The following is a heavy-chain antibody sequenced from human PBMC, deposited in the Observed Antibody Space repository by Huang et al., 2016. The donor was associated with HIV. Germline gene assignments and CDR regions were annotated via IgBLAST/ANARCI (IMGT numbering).Heavy chain of an antibody. J-gene: IGHJ2*01. CDR3: ARDASIDGGAHFDL. Sequence: QVQLVQSGAEVKKPGASVRVSCKASGYTFSNYDINWLRQASGQGLEWMGWMNPKNVNTGSAQKVQGRVTMTRDTSMSTAYMELSSLRSDDTALYYCARDASIDGGAHFDLWGRGTLITVSS. D-gene: IGHD3-16*01. CDR2: MNPKNVNT. CDR1: GYTFSNYD. V-gene: IGHV1-8*01.